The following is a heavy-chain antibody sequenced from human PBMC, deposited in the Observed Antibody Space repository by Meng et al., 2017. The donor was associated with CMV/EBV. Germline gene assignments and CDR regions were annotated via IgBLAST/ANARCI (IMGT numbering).Heavy chain of an antibody. Sequence: GSLRLSCTVSGGSVSSGSYYWSWIRQPPGKGLEWIGYIYYSGSTNYNPSLKSRVTISVDTSKNQFSLKLSSVTAADTAVYYCARAQMFLKRVYLDYWGQGTLVTVSS. CDR3: ARAQMFLKRVYLDY. CDR1: GGSVSSGSYY. V-gene: IGHV4-61*01. J-gene: IGHJ4*02. CDR2: IYYSGST. D-gene: IGHD3-10*02.